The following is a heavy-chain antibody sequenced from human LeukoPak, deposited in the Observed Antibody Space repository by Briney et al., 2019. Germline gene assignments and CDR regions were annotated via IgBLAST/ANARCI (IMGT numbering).Heavy chain of an antibody. Sequence: PSETLSLTCTVSGGSISSGGYYWSWIRQHPGKGLEWIGYIYYSGSTYYNPTLKSRVTISVDTSKNQFSLKLSSVTAADTAVYYCARGTVPLDCSSTSCYKGGFDYWGQGTLVTVSS. V-gene: IGHV4-31*03. J-gene: IGHJ4*02. D-gene: IGHD2-2*02. CDR1: GGSISSGGYY. CDR2: IYYSGST. CDR3: ARGTVPLDCSSTSCYKGGFDY.